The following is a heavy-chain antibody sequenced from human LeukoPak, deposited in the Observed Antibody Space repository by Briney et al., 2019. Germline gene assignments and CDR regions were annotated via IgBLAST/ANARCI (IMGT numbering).Heavy chain of an antibody. CDR1: GYTFTSYD. J-gene: IGHJ4*02. V-gene: IGHV1-8*01. D-gene: IGHD4-11*01. CDR3: ARDLMTRVTSSFDY. CDR2: MNPNSGNT. Sequence: GASVKVSCKASGYTFTSYDINWVRQATGQGLEWMGWMNPNSGNTGYAQKFQGRVTMTRNTSISTAYMELSSLRSEDTAVYYCARDLMTRVTSSFDYWGQGTLVTVSS.